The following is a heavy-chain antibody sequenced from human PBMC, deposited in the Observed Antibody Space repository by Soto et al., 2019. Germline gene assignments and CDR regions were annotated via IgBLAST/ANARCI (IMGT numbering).Heavy chain of an antibody. CDR2: INPHSGAT. CDR1: GYIFSANY. D-gene: IGHD3-10*01. V-gene: IGHV1-2*02. J-gene: IGHJ4*02. Sequence: QVILVQSGAEVQKPGASLKVSCKASGYIFSANYIHWVRQAPGQGLEWLGWINPHSGATNYAQKFLGRVTMSADTSASTAYMDLARLKSDDTAIYYCARAPRGGVIIVITWAQIDYWGQGTLVTVSS. CDR3: ARAPRGGVIIVITWAQIDY.